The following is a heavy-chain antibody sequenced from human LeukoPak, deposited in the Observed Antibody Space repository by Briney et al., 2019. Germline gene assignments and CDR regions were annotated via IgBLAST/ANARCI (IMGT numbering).Heavy chain of an antibody. CDR2: VFYSGFT. CDR3: ARHKARNGYYSYYYMDV. CDR1: GGSISSTTYY. V-gene: IGHV4-39*01. J-gene: IGHJ6*03. D-gene: IGHD1-14*01. Sequence: SETLSLTCTVSGGSISSTTYYWGWNRQPPGKGLEWIGSVFYSGFTYYNPSLKSRVTISVDTSNNHFSLKLSSVTAADTAVYYCARHKARNGYYSYYYMDVWGKGTTVTISS.